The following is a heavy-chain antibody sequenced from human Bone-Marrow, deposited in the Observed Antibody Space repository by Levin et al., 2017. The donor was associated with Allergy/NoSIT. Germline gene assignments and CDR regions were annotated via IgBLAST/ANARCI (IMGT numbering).Heavy chain of an antibody. CDR1: GFTLSSDW. D-gene: IGHD5-12*01. J-gene: IGHJ3*02. CDR3: ARVVASKAYSFDI. CDR2: INEDGRER. V-gene: IGHV3-74*01. Sequence: PGGSLRLSCIGSGFTLSSDWMHWVRQVPGKGLVWVSRINEDGRERNYADFVRGRFTISRDDAKNTLYLQMNSLTDEDTALYYCARVVASKAYSFDIWGRGTMVTVFS.